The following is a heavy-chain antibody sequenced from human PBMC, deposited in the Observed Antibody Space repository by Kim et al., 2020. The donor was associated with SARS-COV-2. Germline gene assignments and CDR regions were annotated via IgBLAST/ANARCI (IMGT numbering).Heavy chain of an antibody. Sequence: GGSLRLSCAASGFTFSSYSMNWVRQAPGKGLEWVSYISNSNHYIYYADSLKGRFTISRDNAKNSLYLQMNSLRAEDMAVYYCARGIYGSGSYYNYYWGQG. CDR2: ISNSNHYI. V-gene: IGHV3-21*01. CDR1: GFTFSSYS. CDR3: ARGIYGSGSYYNYY. J-gene: IGHJ4*01. D-gene: IGHD3-10*01.